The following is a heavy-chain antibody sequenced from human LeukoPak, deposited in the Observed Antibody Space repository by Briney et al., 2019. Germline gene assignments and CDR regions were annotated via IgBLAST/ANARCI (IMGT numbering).Heavy chain of an antibody. CDR2: IIPIFGTA. V-gene: IGHV1-69*05. Sequence: SVKVSCKASGGTFSSYAISWVRQAPGQGLEWMGGIIPIFGTANYAQKFQGRVTMTTDTSTSTAYMELRSLRSDDTAVYYCARGTAFDIWGQGTMVTVSS. CDR3: ARGTAFDI. CDR1: GGTFSSYA. J-gene: IGHJ3*02.